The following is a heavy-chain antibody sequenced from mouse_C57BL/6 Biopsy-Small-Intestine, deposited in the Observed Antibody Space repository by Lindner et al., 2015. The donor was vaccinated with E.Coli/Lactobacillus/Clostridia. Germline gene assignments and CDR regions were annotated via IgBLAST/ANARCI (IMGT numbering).Heavy chain of an antibody. J-gene: IGHJ2*01. Sequence: VQLQESGGEVVRTGTSVKMSCKASGYTFTNYWIGWAKQRPGQGLEWIGDIYPGGDYTNYNEKFKGKVTLTADKSSNKAYMHFSGLTSEDSAIYYCARFYDYDGGYFDYWGQGTTLIVSS. D-gene: IGHD2-4*01. CDR2: IYPGGDYT. V-gene: IGHV1-63*01. CDR1: GYTFTNYW. CDR3: ARFYDYDGGYFDY.